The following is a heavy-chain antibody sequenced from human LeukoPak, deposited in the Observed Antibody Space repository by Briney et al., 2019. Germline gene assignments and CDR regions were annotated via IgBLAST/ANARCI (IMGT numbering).Heavy chain of an antibody. D-gene: IGHD6-13*01. J-gene: IGHJ5*02. CDR1: GFIFSSYS. V-gene: IGHV3-21*01. Sequence: RGGPLTLSCAASGFIFSSYSMNWPRQSTGKGLECVSSISSSSSYIYYADSVKGRFTISRDNAKNSLYLQMNSLRAEDTAVYYCARAPSSSWYNWFDPWGQGTLVTASS. CDR3: ARAPSSSWYNWFDP. CDR2: ISSSSSYI.